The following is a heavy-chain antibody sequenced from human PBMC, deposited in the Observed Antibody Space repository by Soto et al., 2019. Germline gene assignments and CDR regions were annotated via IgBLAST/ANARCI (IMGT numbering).Heavy chain of an antibody. CDR1: GFTVSSNY. CDR2: IYSGGST. Sequence: VQLVESGGGLVQPGGSLRLSCAASGFTVSSNYMSWVRQAPGKGLEWVSVIYSGGSTYYADSVKGRFTISRDNSKNTLYLQMNSLRAEDTAVYYCARGVTTAHDAFDIWGQGTMVTVSS. V-gene: IGHV3-66*01. CDR3: ARGVTTAHDAFDI. J-gene: IGHJ3*02. D-gene: IGHD1-1*01.